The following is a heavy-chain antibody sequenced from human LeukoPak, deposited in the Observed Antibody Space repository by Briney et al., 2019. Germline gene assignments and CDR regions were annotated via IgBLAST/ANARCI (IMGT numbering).Heavy chain of an antibody. D-gene: IGHD6-19*01. CDR1: GFTFSTFT. V-gene: IGHV3-23*01. J-gene: IGHJ3*02. CDR3: AKDEVAAVAGTMDI. Sequence: GGSLRLSCAASGFTFSTFTMSWVRQAPGKELEWVSGISGSGRSPYYADSVKGRFTISRDNSKNTLFLQMNSLRPEDTAVYYCAKDEVAAVAGTMDIWGQGTMVTVSS. CDR2: ISGSGRSP.